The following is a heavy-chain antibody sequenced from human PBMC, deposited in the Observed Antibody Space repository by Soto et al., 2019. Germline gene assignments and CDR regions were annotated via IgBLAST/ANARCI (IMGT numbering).Heavy chain of an antibody. V-gene: IGHV3-7*01. CDR1: EFTFNTYW. CDR2: IKDDGSEK. D-gene: IGHD3-10*01. CDR3: ARDRLRDYNWFDP. J-gene: IGHJ5*02. Sequence: PGGSLRLSCLASEFTFNTYWMNWVRQAPGRGLEWVANIKDDGSEKNYVDSVKGRFTISRDNSKNTLYLQMNSLRAEDTAVYYCARDRLRDYNWFDPWGQGTLVTVSS.